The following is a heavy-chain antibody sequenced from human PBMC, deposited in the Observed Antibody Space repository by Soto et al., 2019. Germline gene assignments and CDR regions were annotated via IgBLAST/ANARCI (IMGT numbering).Heavy chain of an antibody. Sequence: QVQLVQSGAEVKKPGASVKVSCKASGGTFSRYGISWVLQAPGQGLEWMGGIIPIFGTANYAQKFQGRVTITADESTSTAYMELSRLRSEDTAVYYCARAVEQSYYYYGMDVWGQGTTVTVSS. J-gene: IGHJ6*02. CDR3: ARAVEQSYYYYGMDV. CDR1: GGTFSRYG. V-gene: IGHV1-69*12. CDR2: IIPIFGTA.